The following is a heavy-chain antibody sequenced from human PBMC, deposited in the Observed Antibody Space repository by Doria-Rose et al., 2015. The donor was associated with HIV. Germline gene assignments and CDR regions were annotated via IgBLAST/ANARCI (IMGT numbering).Heavy chain of an antibody. CDR1: GVSLSSPGMG. D-gene: IGHD6-13*01. CDR2: IFSDDER. CDR3: ARIKSSRWYHKYYFDF. J-gene: IGHJ4*02. Sequence: QITLKESSPVLVKPTETLTLTCTVSGVSLSSPGMGVSWIRQPPGKALEWLANIFSDDERSYKTSLKSRLNISRGTSKSQVVLTITDMDPVDTATYYCARIKSSRWYHKYYFDFWGQGTLVIVSA. V-gene: IGHV2-26*01.